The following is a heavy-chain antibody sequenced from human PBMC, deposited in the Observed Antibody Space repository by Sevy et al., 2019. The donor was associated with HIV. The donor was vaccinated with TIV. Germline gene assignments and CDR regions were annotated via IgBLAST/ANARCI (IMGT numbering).Heavy chain of an antibody. J-gene: IGHJ4*02. CDR3: ARESGSDWYLDY. CDR1: GFTFSTYD. Sequence: GGSLRLSCAASGFTFSTYDIHWVRQSPGKGLEWVAAVIGYDGSNKYYAGSVKGRFTISRDNTKTTLYLKMNSLRAGDRAVYYCARESGSDWYLDYWGQGTLVTVSS. V-gene: IGHV3-33*01. D-gene: IGHD6-19*01. CDR2: IGYDGSNK.